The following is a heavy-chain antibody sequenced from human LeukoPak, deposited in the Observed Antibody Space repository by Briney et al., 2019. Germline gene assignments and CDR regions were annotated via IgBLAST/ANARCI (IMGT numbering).Heavy chain of an antibody. V-gene: IGHV3-43D*03. D-gene: IGHD3-22*01. CDR3: AKDPTHYRVWDYYETIGLSY. J-gene: IGHJ4*02. CDR1: GFTFDDYA. Sequence: GGSLRLSCAASGFTFDDYAMSWVRQTPGKGLEWVSLISWDGGNTYYADSVKGRFTISRDNSKNSLYLQMNSLRAEDTAVYYCAKDPTHYRVWDYYETIGLSYWGQGTLVTVSS. CDR2: ISWDGGNT.